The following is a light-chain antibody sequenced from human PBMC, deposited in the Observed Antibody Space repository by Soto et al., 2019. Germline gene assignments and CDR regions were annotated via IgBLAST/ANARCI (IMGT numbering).Light chain of an antibody. CDR2: DVS. CDR3: ASYTTSSTYV. J-gene: IGLJ1*01. V-gene: IGLV2-14*01. CDR1: SSDVGGYSY. Sequence: QCALTQPASVSGSPGQSISISCTGTSSDVGGYSYVSWYQQQPGKAPKLVISDVSNRPSGVSDRFSGSKSGNTASLTTSGLQTEDEADYYCASYTTSSTYVFGTGTKATVL.